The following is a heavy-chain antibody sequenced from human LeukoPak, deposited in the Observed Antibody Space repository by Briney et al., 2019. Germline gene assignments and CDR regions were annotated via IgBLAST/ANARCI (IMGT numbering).Heavy chain of an antibody. J-gene: IGHJ4*02. CDR2: IKNKTDGGTT. CDR1: GFTFSNAW. Sequence: GGSLRLSCAASGFTFSNAWMSWVRQAPGKGLEWVGRIKNKTDGGTTDYAAPVKGRFTISRDDSKNTLYLQMNSLKTEDTAVYYCTTDYYYYDSSGYYPDGDYWGQGTLVTVSS. D-gene: IGHD3-22*01. CDR3: TTDYYYYDSSGYYPDGDY. V-gene: IGHV3-15*01.